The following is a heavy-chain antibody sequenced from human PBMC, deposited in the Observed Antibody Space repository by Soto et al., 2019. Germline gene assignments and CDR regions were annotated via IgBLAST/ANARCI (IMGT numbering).Heavy chain of an antibody. Sequence: DVQLVESGGGLVQPGGSLRLSCPASGFYITNYWMTWVRQAPGKGPEWVANIKEDGSLKFYVDSVRGRFTISRDNAKNSVYLEMSRLRAEDTAVYYCVRDSYTAHWHTAGEDYWGQETLVTVSS. J-gene: IGHJ4*02. CDR1: GFYITNYW. CDR3: VRDSYTAHWHTAGEDY. CDR2: IKEDGSLK. V-gene: IGHV3-7*01. D-gene: IGHD2-2*02.